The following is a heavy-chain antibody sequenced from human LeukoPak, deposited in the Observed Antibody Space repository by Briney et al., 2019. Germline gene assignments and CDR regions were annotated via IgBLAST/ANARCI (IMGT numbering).Heavy chain of an antibody. CDR1: GGSISSYY. J-gene: IGHJ4*02. V-gene: IGHV4-59*01. D-gene: IGHD3-10*01. CDR3: ARSELLWFGELGLFDY. Sequence: SETLSLTCAVSGGSISSYYWSWIRQPPGKGLEWSGYIYYSGSTNYNPSLKSRVTISVDTSRNQFSLKLSSVTAADTAVYYCARSELLWFGELGLFDYWGQGTLVTVSS. CDR2: IYYSGST.